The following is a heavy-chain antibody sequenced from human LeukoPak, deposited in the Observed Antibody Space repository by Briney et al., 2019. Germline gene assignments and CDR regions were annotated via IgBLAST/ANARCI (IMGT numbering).Heavy chain of an antibody. D-gene: IGHD3-10*01. CDR1: GGSISSDY. V-gene: IGHV4-4*07. CDR3: ARGRTYGSGRYQPTTLDY. CDR2: VYASGST. Sequence: PSETLSLTCTVSGGSISSDYWSWIRQAAGKGLEWIVRVYASGSTNYNPSLKSRVTISLDKSTNQFSLNLNSVTAADTAVYYCARGRTYGSGRYQPTTLDYWGQGALVTVSS. J-gene: IGHJ4*02.